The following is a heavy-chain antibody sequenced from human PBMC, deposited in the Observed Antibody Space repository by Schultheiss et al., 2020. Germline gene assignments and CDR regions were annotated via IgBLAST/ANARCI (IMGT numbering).Heavy chain of an antibody. CDR3: ARHLNWFDP. CDR2: IYTSGST. V-gene: IGHV4-61*02. D-gene: IGHD3-3*02. J-gene: IGHJ5*02. CDR1: GGSISSGSYY. Sequence: SETLSLTCTVSGGSISSGSYYWSWIRQPAGKGLEWIGRIYTSGSTYYNPSLKSRVTISVDTSKNQFSLKLSSVTAADTAVYYCARHLNWFDPWGQGTLVTVSS.